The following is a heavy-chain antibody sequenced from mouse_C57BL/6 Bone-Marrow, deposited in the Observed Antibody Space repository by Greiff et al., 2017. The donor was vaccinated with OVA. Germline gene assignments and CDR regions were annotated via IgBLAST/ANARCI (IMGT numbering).Heavy chain of an antibody. D-gene: IGHD1-1*01. Sequence: QVQLQQSGAELVMPGASVKLSCKASGYTFTSYWMHWVKQRPGQGLEWIGEIDPSDSYTNYNQKFKGKSTLTVDKSSSTAYMQLSSLTSEDSAVYYCAVYYYGSSSYAWFAYWGQGTLVTVSA. CDR2: IDPSDSYT. CDR1: GYTFTSYW. V-gene: IGHV1-69*01. CDR3: AVYYYGSSSYAWFAY. J-gene: IGHJ3*01.